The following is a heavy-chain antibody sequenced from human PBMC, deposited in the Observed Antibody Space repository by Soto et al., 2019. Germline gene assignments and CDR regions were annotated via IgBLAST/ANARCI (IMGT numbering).Heavy chain of an antibody. Sequence: GGFLRLSCAASGFTFSSYWMHWVRQAPGKGLVWVSRINSDGSTTSYADSVKGRFTISRDNAKNTLYLQMNSLRAEDTAVYYCARDRAMTTVTPPGDYWGQGTLVTVSS. CDR3: ARDRAMTTVTPPGDY. V-gene: IGHV3-74*01. J-gene: IGHJ4*02. CDR1: GFTFSSYW. D-gene: IGHD4-17*01. CDR2: INSDGSTT.